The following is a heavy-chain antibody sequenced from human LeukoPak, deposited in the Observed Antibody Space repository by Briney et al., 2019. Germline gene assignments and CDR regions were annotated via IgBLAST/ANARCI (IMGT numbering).Heavy chain of an antibody. J-gene: IGHJ4*02. CDR2: ISATSNYI. CDR1: GFTFSSYS. CDR3: ARDTSGYTFDD. V-gene: IGHV3-21*01. D-gene: IGHD5-18*01. Sequence: GGSLRLSCAASGFTFSSYSMNWVRQAPGKGLEWVSSISATSNYIYYADSVKGRFTISRDNAKNSLYLQMNSLGAEDTAVYYCARDTSGYTFDDWGQGTLVTVSS.